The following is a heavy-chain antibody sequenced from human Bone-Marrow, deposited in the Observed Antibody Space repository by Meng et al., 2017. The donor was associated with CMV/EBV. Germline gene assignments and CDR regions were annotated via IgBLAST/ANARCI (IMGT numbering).Heavy chain of an antibody. CDR1: GFTFSSFW. Sequence: GESLRLSCAASGFTFSSFWMSWVRQAPGKGLEWVANIKEDGSDKNYVDSVKGRFTISRDNAKNSLHLQMNSLRGEDTAVYYCATERLWGATALDYWGQGTLVTVTS. D-gene: IGHD1-26*01. V-gene: IGHV3-7*01. J-gene: IGHJ4*02. CDR2: IKEDGSDK. CDR3: ATERLWGATALDY.